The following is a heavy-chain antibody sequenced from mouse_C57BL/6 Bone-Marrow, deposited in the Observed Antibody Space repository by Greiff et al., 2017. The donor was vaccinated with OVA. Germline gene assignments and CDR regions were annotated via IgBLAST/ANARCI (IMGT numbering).Heavy chain of an antibody. CDR3: ARDCGFYAMDY. Sequence: EVQVVESEGGLVQPGSSMKLSCTASGFTFSDYYMAWVRQVPEKGLEWVANINYDGSSTYYLDSLKSRFIISRDNAKNILYLQMSSLKSEDTATYYCARDCGFYAMDYWGQGTSVTVSS. V-gene: IGHV5-16*01. J-gene: IGHJ4*01. CDR2: INYDGSST. CDR1: GFTFSDYY.